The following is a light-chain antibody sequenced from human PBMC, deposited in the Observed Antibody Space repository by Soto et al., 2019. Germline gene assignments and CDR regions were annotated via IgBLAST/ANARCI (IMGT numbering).Light chain of an antibody. CDR2: DVS. CDR3: QQYGSSPPGRLT. CDR1: QTISTY. V-gene: IGKV1-39*01. J-gene: IGKJ4*01. Sequence: DIQMTQSPSSLSASVGDRVTISSRASQTISTYLHWYQHKPGRAPRLLISDVSTLQSGVPGRFRGSGSGTDFTLTISRLEPEDFAVYYCQQYGSSPPGRLTFGGGTKVDIK.